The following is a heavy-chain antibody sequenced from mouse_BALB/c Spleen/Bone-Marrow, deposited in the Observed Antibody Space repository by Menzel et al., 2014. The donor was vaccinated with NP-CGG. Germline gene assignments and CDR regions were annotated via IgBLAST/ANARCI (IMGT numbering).Heavy chain of an antibody. Sequence: QVQLKQSGPELVKPGASVKISCKASGYTFNDYYINWVKPKPGQGLEWIGWIYPGSGTTKYNENFKGKATLTVDTSSSTAYIQLSSLTSEDTAVYFCARDYGYVDAMNYWGQGTSVTVSS. V-gene: IGHV1-84*02. CDR2: IYPGSGTT. CDR3: ARDYGYVDAMNY. D-gene: IGHD1-2*01. CDR1: GYTFNDYY. J-gene: IGHJ4*01.